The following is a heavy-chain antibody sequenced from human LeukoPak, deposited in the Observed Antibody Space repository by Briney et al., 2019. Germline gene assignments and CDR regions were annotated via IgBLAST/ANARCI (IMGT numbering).Heavy chain of an antibody. CDR3: AREYYYDSSGYPDV. D-gene: IGHD3-22*01. Sequence: ASVKVSCKASGYTFTGYYMHWVRQAPGQGLEWMGWINPNSGGTNYAQKFQGRVTMTRDTSISTAYMELSRLRSDDTAVYYCAREYYYDSSGYPDVWGKGTTVTVSS. V-gene: IGHV1-2*02. J-gene: IGHJ6*04. CDR1: GYTFTGYY. CDR2: INPNSGGT.